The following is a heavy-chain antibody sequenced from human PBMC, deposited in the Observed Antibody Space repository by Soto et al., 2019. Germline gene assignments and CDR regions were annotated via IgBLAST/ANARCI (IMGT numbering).Heavy chain of an antibody. CDR2: ISGSGGST. CDR3: AKKEASGAGSGY. J-gene: IGHJ4*02. V-gene: IGHV3-23*01. D-gene: IGHD2-15*01. Sequence: GGSLRLSCAASGFTFSSYAMSWVRQAPGKGLEWVSAISGSGGSTYYADSVKGRFTISRDNSKNTLFLQMNSLRAEDTAVYDGAKKEASGAGSGYWGKGCLFTACS. CDR1: GFTFSSYA.